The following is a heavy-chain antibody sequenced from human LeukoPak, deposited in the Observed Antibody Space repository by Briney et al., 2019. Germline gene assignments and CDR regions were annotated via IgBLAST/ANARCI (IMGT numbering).Heavy chain of an antibody. CDR2: ISSSPSYI. J-gene: IGHJ4*02. Sequence: GGSLRLSCAASGFTFSSYNMNWVRQAPGKGLEWVSSISSSPSYIYYADSVKGRFTISRDDAENSLYLQMNSLRVEDTAVYYCARGNLWFGELVYWGQGTLVTVSS. CDR3: ARGNLWFGELVY. V-gene: IGHV3-21*01. D-gene: IGHD3-10*01. CDR1: GFTFSSYN.